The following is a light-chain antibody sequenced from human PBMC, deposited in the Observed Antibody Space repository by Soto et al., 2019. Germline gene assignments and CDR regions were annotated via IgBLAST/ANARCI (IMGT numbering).Light chain of an antibody. CDR1: SSDVGGYNY. J-gene: IGLJ1*01. CDR3: SSYTSSSTLDV. CDR2: DVS. V-gene: IGLV2-14*01. Sequence: QSALTQPASVSGSPGQSITISCTGTSSDVGGYNYVSWYQQHPGKAPKLMIYDVSNRPSGVSNRVSGSKSGNTASLTLSGLQAEDEADYDCSSYTSSSTLDVFGTGTKLTVL.